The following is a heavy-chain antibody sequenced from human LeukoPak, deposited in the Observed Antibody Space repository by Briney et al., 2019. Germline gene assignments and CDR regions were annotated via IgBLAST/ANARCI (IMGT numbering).Heavy chain of an antibody. CDR3: ARHRAYSSSSPFDY. CDR2: IYYTGST. J-gene: IGHJ4*02. Sequence: PSETLSPTCSVSGGSISSLYWSWIRQPPGEGLEWIGYIYYTGSTNYNPPLRGRVTMFVDMSKNQFSLRLSSVTAADTAVYYCARHRAYSSSSPFDYWGQGTLVTVSS. CDR1: GGSISSLY. D-gene: IGHD6-6*01. V-gene: IGHV4-59*08.